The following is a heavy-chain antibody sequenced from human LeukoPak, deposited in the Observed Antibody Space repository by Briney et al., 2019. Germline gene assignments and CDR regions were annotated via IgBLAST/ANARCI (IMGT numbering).Heavy chain of an antibody. CDR3: ARGAYLTGYYDY. CDR1: GGSISSYY. Sequence: SETLSLTCTVSGGSISSYYWSWIRQPPGKGLEWIGYIYYSGSTNYNPSLKSRVTISVDTSKNQFSLKLSSVAAADTAVYYCARGAYLTGYYDYWGQGTLVTVSS. J-gene: IGHJ4*02. D-gene: IGHD3-9*01. CDR2: IYYSGST. V-gene: IGHV4-59*01.